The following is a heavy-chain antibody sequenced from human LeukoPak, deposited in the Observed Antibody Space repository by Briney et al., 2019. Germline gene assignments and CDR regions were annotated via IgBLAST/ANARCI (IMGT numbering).Heavy chain of an antibody. J-gene: IGHJ3*02. V-gene: IGHV3-21*01. CDR2: ISSSSSYI. D-gene: IGHD3-22*01. CDR1: GFTFSGYS. CDR3: ARERSMIHAFDI. Sequence: GGSLRLSCAASGFTFSGYSMNWVRQAPGKGLEWVSSISSSSSYIYYADSVKGRFTISRDNAKNSLYLQMNSLRAEDTAVYYCARERSMIHAFDIWGQGTMVTVSS.